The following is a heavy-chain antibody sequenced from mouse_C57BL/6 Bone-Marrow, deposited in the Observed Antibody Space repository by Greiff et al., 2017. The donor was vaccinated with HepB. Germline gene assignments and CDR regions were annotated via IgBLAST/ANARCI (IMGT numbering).Heavy chain of an antibody. J-gene: IGHJ2*01. CDR1: GYTFTSYW. CDR2: IDPSDSYT. CDR3: ARPGYYYGSSSYYFDY. D-gene: IGHD1-1*01. Sequence: VQLQQPGAELVRPGPSVKLSCKASGYTFTSYWMHWVKQRPGQGLEWIVVIDPSDSYTNYNQKFKGKATLTVDTSSSTAYMQLSSLTSEDSAVYYCARPGYYYGSSSYYFDYWGQGTTLTVSS. V-gene: IGHV1-59*01.